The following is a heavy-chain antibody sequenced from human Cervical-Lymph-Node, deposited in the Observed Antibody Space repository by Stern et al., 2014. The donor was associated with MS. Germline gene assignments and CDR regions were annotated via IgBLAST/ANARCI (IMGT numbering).Heavy chain of an antibody. CDR2: IIPASTKT. Sequence: VQLEESGAEVENPGSSVKVSCKASGGTFSGYAIHWVRQAPGQGLEWMGVIIPASTKTTYTQKFQGRVTITAHDSTSTAYMELSSLRSEDPAVYYCASRGGRGYTYGSPFDSWGQGTLVTVSS. CDR3: ASRGGRGYTYGSPFDS. J-gene: IGHJ4*02. D-gene: IGHD5-18*01. V-gene: IGHV1-69*01. CDR1: GGTFSGYA.